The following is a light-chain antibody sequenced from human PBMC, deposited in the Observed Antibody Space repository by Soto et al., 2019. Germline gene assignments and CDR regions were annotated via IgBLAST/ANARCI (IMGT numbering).Light chain of an antibody. J-gene: IGKJ4*01. V-gene: IGKV3-20*01. CDR2: GAS. CDR1: QRVSSSY. CDR3: QQYGSSPLT. Sequence: EIVLTQSPGALSLSPGERATLSCRASQRVSSSYLACYQQKPGQAPRLLIYGASSRATGIPDRFSGSGSGTDFTLTISRLEPDDFAVYYCQQYGSSPLTFGGGTKVDSK.